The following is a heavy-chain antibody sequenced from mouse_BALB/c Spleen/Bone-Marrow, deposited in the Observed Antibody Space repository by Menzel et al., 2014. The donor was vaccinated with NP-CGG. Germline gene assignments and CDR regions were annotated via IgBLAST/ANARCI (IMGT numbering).Heavy chain of an antibody. V-gene: IGHV5-4*02. D-gene: IGHD2-4*01. Sequence: EVKLVESGGGLVKPGGSLKLSCAASGFTFSDYYMYWVRQTPEKRLEWVATISDGGSYTYYPDSVKGRFTISRDNAKNNLYLQMSSLKSEDTAMYYCARGRIYYDYDAGDYWGQGTTLTVSS. CDR2: ISDGGSYT. CDR3: ARGRIYYDYDAGDY. CDR1: GFTFSDYY. J-gene: IGHJ2*01.